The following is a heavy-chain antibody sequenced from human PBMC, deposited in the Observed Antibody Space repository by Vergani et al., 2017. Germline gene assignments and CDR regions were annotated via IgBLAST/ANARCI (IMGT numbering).Heavy chain of an antibody. D-gene: IGHD2-2*01. V-gene: IGHV3-23*01. CDR2: ISGSGGST. CDR1: GFTFSSYA. Sequence: EVQLLESGGGLVQPGGSLRLSCAASGFTFSSYAMSWVRQAPGKGLEWVSAISGSGGSTYYADSVKGRFTISRDNSKNTLYLQMGSLRAEDMAVYYCARESGLYCSSTSCSNYYFDYWGQGTLVTVSS. J-gene: IGHJ4*02. CDR3: ARESGLYCSSTSCSNYYFDY.